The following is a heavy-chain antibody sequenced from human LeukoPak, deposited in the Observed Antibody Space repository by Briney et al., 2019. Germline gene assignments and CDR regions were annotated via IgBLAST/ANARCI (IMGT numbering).Heavy chain of an antibody. Sequence: PGGSLRPSCAASGFMFRSSSMSWVRQAPGKGLEWVSSISGVGDITHYAESVQGRFTISRDNSGNTLYVQMNSLRVDDTAVYYCAKVKSSLTVVGAWGQGTLVTVSS. CDR2: ISGVGDIT. J-gene: IGHJ5*02. CDR1: GFMFRSSS. D-gene: IGHD3-22*01. CDR3: AKVKSSLTVVGA. V-gene: IGHV3-23*01.